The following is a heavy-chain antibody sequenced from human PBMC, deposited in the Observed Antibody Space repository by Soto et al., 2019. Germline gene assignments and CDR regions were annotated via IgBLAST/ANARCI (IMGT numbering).Heavy chain of an antibody. CDR2: VSPSDGST. CDR1: GYTFTNYY. D-gene: IGHD5-12*01. CDR3: ARELPSASGGSDY. Sequence: ASVKVSCKASGYTFTNYYIHWVRQAPGQGLEWVGIVSPSDGSTNFAQKFQGRVTMTRDTSTSTVYMELSSLGSEDTAMYYCARELPSASGGSDYWGDGTLVTVSS. J-gene: IGHJ4*01. V-gene: IGHV1-46*01.